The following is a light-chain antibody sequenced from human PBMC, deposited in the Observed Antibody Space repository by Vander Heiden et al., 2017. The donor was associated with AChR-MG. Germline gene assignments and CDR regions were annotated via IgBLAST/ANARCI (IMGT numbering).Light chain of an antibody. V-gene: IGKV3-15*01. CDR1: QSVNNN. CDR3: QQYKNWPT. Sequence: EIVMTQSPATLSVSPGERATLSCRASQSVNNNVAWYQQRPGQGPRLLIYASSTRATGIPARFSGSGSGTEFTLTISGLQSEDFALYFCQQYKNWPTFGQGTRLEIK. J-gene: IGKJ5*01. CDR2: ASS.